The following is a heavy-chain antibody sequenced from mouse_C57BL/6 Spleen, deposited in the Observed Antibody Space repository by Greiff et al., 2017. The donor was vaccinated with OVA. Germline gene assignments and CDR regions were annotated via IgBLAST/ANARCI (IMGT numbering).Heavy chain of an antibody. CDR2: IYPSDSET. D-gene: IGHD2-4*01. J-gene: IGHJ2*01. V-gene: IGHV1-52*01. CDR1: GYTFTSSW. CDR3: ARRGGGDYGYFDY. Sequence: QVQLQQPGAELVRPGSSVQLSCKASGYTFTSSWMHWVKQRPIQGLEWIGNIYPSDSETHYNQKFKDKATLTVDQSSSTAYMQLSSLTSEDSAVYYCARRGGGDYGYFDYWGQGTTLTVSS.